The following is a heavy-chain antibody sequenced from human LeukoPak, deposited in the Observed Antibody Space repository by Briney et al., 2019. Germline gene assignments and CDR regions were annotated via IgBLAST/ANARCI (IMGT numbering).Heavy chain of an antibody. CDR1: GGSISSYY. V-gene: IGHV4-4*07. D-gene: IGHD2-2*01. CDR2: IYTSGST. J-gene: IGHJ5*02. Sequence: SETLSLTCTVSGGSISSYYWSWIRQPAGKGLEWIGRIYTSGSTNYNPSLKSRVTMSVDTSKNQFSLKLSSVTAADTAVYYCARGHRVSYCSSTSCYYWFDPWGQGTLVTVSS. CDR3: ARGHRVSYCSSTSCYYWFDP.